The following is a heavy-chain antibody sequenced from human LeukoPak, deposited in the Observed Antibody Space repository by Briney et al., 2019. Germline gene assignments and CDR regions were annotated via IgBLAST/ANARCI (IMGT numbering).Heavy chain of an antibody. J-gene: IGHJ4*02. CDR2: MNPNSGNT. V-gene: IGHV1-8*02. Sequence: ASVKVFCKASGYTFTNYYIHWVRQATGQGLEWMGWMNPNSGNTGYAQKFQGRVTMTRNTSISTAYMELSSLRSEDTAVYYCARGRVLLWFGELFGYYFDYWGQGTLVTVSS. D-gene: IGHD3-10*01. CDR3: ARGRVLLWFGELFGYYFDY. CDR1: GYTFTNYY.